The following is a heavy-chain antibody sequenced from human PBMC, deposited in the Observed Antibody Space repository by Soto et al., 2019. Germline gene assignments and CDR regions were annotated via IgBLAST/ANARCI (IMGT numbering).Heavy chain of an antibody. J-gene: IGHJ4*02. V-gene: IGHV3-64*01. Sequence: EVQLVESGGGLVQPGGSLRLSCAASGFTFSSYAMHWVRQAPGKGLEYVSAISSNGGSTYYANSVKGRFTISRDNSKNTLYLQMGSLRAEDMAVYYCARRDGYNFDHWGQGTLVTVSS. D-gene: IGHD5-12*01. CDR2: ISSNGGST. CDR3: ARRDGYNFDH. CDR1: GFTFSSYA.